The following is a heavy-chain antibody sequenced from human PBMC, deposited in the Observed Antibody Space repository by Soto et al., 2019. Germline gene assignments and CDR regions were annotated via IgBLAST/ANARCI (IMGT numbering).Heavy chain of an antibody. CDR1: GHTFTSNC. CDR3: ARDDCSGGSCYSDY. D-gene: IGHD2-15*01. V-gene: IGHV1-46*03. CDR2: INPSGGST. Sequence: ASVKVSCKASGHTFTSNCMHWVRQAPGQGLEWMGMINPSGGSTSYAQKFQGRVTMTRETSTSTVYMELSSLRSEDTAVYYCARDDCSGGSCYSDYWGQGTLVTVSS. J-gene: IGHJ4*02.